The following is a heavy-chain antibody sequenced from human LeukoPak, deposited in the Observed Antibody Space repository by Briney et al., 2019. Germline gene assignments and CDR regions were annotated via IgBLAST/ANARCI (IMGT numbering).Heavy chain of an antibody. V-gene: IGHV4-31*11. CDR3: AREAIAAHEVDY. J-gene: IGHJ4*02. Sequence: SETLSLTCAVYGGSFSGYYWSWIRQHPGKGLEWIGYIYYSGSTYYNPSLKSRVTISVDTSKNQFSLKLSSVTAADTAVYYCAREAIAAHEVDYWGQGTLVTVSS. D-gene: IGHD6-13*01. CDR2: IYYSGST. CDR1: GGSFSGYY.